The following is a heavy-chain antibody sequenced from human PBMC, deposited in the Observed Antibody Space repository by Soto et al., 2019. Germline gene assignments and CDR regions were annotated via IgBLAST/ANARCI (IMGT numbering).Heavy chain of an antibody. D-gene: IGHD4-17*01. CDR2: INPNSGGT. CDR1: GYTFTGYY. Sequence: ASVKVSCKASGYTFTGYYMHWVRQAPGQGLEWMGWINPNSGGTNYAQKFQGWVTMTRDTSISTAYMELSRLRSDDTAVYYCARAVRNYYYYYMDVWGKGTTVTVSS. V-gene: IGHV1-2*04. CDR3: ARAVRNYYYYYMDV. J-gene: IGHJ6*03.